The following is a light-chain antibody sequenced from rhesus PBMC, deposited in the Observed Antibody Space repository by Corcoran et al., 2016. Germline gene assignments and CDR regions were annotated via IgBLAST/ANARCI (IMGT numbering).Light chain of an antibody. Sequence: EIVMTQSPATLSLSPGETATLSCRASESVGSSLAWYQQKPGQAPKLLVHGAYFRATGIPDRFSGSGSRTEFTFTISSLGPEDVGVDHCQQYNDLFPTFGQGTKVEIK. CDR1: ESVGSS. V-gene: IGKV3-40*03. CDR3: QQYNDLFPT. CDR2: GAY. J-gene: IGKJ1*01.